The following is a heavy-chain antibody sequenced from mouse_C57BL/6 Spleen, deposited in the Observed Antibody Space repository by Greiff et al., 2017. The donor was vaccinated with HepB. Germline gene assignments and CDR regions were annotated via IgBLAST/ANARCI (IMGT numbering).Heavy chain of an antibody. CDR2: IDPSDSET. J-gene: IGHJ1*03. CDR3: ARPYGSSYGYFDV. CDR1: GYTFTSYW. V-gene: IGHV1-52*01. Sequence: VQLQQPGAELVRPGSSVKLSCKASGYTFTSYWMHWVKQRPIQGLEWIGNIDPSDSETHYNQKFKDKATLTVDKSSSTAYMQHSSLTSEDSAVYYCARPYGSSYGYFDVWGTGTTVTVSS. D-gene: IGHD1-1*01.